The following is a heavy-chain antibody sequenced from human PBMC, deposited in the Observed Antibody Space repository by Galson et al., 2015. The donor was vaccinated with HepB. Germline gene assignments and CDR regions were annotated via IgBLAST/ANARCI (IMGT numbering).Heavy chain of an antibody. J-gene: IGHJ5*02. CDR2: IYNSGST. D-gene: IGHD2-15*01. V-gene: IGHV4-59*01. CDR3: ARDGGCSGGYCDRKILFVP. CDR1: AGSIRPCY. Sequence: SESLSLTCTVYAGSIRPCYWGWIRQPPGKWREWVVDIYNSGSTNYNPVLKSRISISVDTTKNKFSLNLRSMTDAHTDVYYCARDGGCSGGYCDRKILFVPWGQGTLVTVSS.